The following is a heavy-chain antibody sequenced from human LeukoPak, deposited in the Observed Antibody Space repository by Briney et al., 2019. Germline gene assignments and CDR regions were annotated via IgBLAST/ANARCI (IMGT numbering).Heavy chain of an antibody. D-gene: IGHD6-19*01. CDR2: INSDGSST. V-gene: IGHV3-74*01. J-gene: IGHJ4*02. CDR1: GFTFSTYW. CDR3: ARDPLAVMDY. Sequence: TGGSLRLSCAGSGFTFSTYWMHWVRQAPGKGLVWVSRINSDGSSTTYADSVKGRFTISRDNAKNTLFLQMNSLRAEDMAVYYCARDPLAVMDYWGQGTLVTVSS.